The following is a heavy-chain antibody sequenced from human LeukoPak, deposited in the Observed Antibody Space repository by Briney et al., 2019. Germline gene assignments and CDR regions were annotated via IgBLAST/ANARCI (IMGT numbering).Heavy chain of an antibody. CDR1: GYSISSGYY. Sequence: SETLSLTCTVSGYSISSGYYWSWIRQPPGKGLEWIGYIYYSGTTNYNPSLESRVTISVDTSKNQFSLKLTSVTPADTAVYYCARGDKRVTFGGVSVPFDYWGQGTLVIVSS. J-gene: IGHJ4*02. D-gene: IGHD3-16*02. V-gene: IGHV4-61*01. CDR2: IYYSGTT. CDR3: ARGDKRVTFGGVSVPFDY.